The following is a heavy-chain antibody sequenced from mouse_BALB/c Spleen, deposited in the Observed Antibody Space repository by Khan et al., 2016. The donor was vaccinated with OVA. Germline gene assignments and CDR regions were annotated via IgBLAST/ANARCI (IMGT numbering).Heavy chain of an antibody. CDR1: GYTLTDYG. Sequence: QIQLVQSGPELKKPGETVKISCKASGYTLTDYGMNWVKQAPGKGLKWMGWINTYTGEPTYADDFKGRFAFSLETSASTAYLQVTNLKNEDTGTYFCARSDGNYKFTYWGQGTLVTVSA. CDR3: ARSDGNYKFTY. D-gene: IGHD2-1*01. J-gene: IGHJ3*01. CDR2: INTYTGEP. V-gene: IGHV9-3-1*01.